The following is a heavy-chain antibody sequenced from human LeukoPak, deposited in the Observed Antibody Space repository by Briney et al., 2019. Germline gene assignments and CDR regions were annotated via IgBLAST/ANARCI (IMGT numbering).Heavy chain of an antibody. CDR2: IYYRGST. CDR3: ARASHGSNSGFDY. J-gene: IGHJ4*02. D-gene: IGHD4-23*01. V-gene: IGHV4-59*01. CDR1: GASISGYY. Sequence: SETLSLTCTVSGASISGYYWTWIRQPPGKGLEWIGFIYYRGSTNYNPSLKSRVTISLDTSRNQFSLKLSSVTAADTAVYYCARASHGSNSGFDYWGLGTLVSVST.